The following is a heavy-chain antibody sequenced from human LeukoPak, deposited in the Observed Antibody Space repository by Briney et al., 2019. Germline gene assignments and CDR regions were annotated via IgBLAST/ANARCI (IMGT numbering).Heavy chain of an antibody. CDR1: GYNFTNYG. J-gene: IGHJ4*02. CDR3: ARDPSVAATLRGDY. CDR2: ISGYNGKT. Sequence: ASVKVSCKASGYNFTNYGICWVRQAPGQGLEWMGWISGYNGKTNYAQSSQGRMTMTTDTSTSTAYMELRSLRSDDTAVYYCARDPSVAATLRGDYWGQGTLVTVSS. D-gene: IGHD2-15*01. V-gene: IGHV1-18*01.